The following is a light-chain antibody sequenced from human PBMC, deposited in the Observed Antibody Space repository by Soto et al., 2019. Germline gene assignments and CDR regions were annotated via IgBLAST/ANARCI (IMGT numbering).Light chain of an antibody. Sequence: DIVMTQSPLSLPVTPGEPASISCRSSQSLLHSDGYSYLDWYLQRPGQSPQLLIYLGSNRASGVPDRCSGSGSCTDFTLKISRVEAEDVGVYYCMQALQTPPTFGQGTKLEIK. CDR1: QSLLHSDGYSY. V-gene: IGKV2-28*01. CDR2: LGS. CDR3: MQALQTPPT. J-gene: IGKJ2*01.